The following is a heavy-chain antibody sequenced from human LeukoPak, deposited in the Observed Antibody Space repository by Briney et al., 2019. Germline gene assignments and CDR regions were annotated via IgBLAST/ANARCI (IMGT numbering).Heavy chain of an antibody. J-gene: IGHJ5*02. V-gene: IGHV4-39*01. CDR1: GGSISSSNYY. CDR3: ARHEPKTSSWYKWFDP. D-gene: IGHD6-13*01. CDR2: IYYSGST. Sequence: SETLSLTCTVSGGSISSSNYYWGWIRQPPGKGLEWLGNIYYSGSTYYNPSLKSRVTIPVNTSKNQFSLKLSPVTAADTAVYYCARHEPKTSSWYKWFDPWGQGALVTVSS.